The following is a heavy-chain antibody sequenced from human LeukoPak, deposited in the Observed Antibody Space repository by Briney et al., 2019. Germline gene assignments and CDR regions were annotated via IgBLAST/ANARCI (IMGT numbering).Heavy chain of an antibody. D-gene: IGHD2-2*01. CDR1: GFTFSDYY. Sequence: PGGSLRLSCAASGFTFSDYYMSWIRQAPGKGLEWVSYISSSGSTIYYADSVKGRFTISRDNAKNSLYLQMNSLRAEDTAVYYCARVPLGYCSSTSCRPDAFDIWGQGTMVTVSS. V-gene: IGHV3-11*01. CDR3: ARVPLGYCSSTSCRPDAFDI. J-gene: IGHJ3*02. CDR2: ISSSGSTI.